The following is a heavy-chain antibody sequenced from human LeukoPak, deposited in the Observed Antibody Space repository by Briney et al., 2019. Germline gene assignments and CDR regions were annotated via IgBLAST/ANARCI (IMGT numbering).Heavy chain of an antibody. V-gene: IGHV1-69*04. CDR3: ATTNDGGGYQWGDFFDF. J-gene: IGHJ4*02. CDR1: GGTSNIHA. CDR2: IIPNLGTT. Sequence: ASVNVSCKASGGTSNIHAISWVRQAPGQGLEWMGRIIPNLGTTNRAQNFQDRVTLTADKSTNTAYMELTSLTSDDTAVYYCATTNDGGGYQWGDFFDFWGQGTLVTVSS. D-gene: IGHD3-22*01.